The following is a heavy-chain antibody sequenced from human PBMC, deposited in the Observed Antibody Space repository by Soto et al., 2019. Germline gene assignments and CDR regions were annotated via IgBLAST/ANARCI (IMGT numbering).Heavy chain of an antibody. V-gene: IGHV3-7*03. D-gene: IGHD3-10*01. J-gene: IGHJ4*02. CDR1: GFTFSSYW. CDR3: ARSVILWFGELLGFHFDY. Sequence: GGSLRLSCAASGFTFSSYWMSWVRQAPGKGLEWVANIKQDGSEKYYVDSVKGRFTISRDNAKNSLYLQMNSLRAGDTAVYYCARSVILWFGELLGFHFDYWGQGTLVTISS. CDR2: IKQDGSEK.